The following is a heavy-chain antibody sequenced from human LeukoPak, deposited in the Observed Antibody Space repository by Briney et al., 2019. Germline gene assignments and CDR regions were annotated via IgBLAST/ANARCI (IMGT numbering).Heavy chain of an antibody. CDR3: ARHLRTFNSGSYYSTFDY. Sequence: SETLSLTCAVYGGSFSGYYWSWIRQPPGKGLEWIGEINHSRSTNYNPSLKSRVTISGDTSKNQFSLKLSSVTAADTAVYFCARHLRTFNSGSYYSTFDYWGQGTLVAVSS. J-gene: IGHJ4*02. D-gene: IGHD1-26*01. CDR2: INHSRST. CDR1: GGSFSGYY. V-gene: IGHV4-34*01.